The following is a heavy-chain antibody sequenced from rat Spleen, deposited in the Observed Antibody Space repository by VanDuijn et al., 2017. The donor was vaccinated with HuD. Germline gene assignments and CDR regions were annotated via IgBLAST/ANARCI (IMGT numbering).Heavy chain of an antibody. D-gene: IGHD4-1*01. CDR2: IFYDGNRA. J-gene: IGHJ2*01. CDR3: AALASPMGY. V-gene: IGHV5S10*01. CDR1: GFTFSDYN. Sequence: EVQLVESGGGLEQPGGSLKLSCAASGFTFSDYNMAWVRQAPKQGLEWVATIFYDGNRAYYRDSVKGRFTVSRDNAKSTLYLQMNSLRSEDTAMYYCAALASPMGYWGQGVMVTVSS.